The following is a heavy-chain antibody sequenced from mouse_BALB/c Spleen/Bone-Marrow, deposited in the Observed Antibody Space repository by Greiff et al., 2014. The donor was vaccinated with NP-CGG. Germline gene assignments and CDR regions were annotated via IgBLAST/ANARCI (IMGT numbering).Heavy chain of an antibody. Sequence: VQLQESGSVLVRPGTSVNLSCKASGFTFTSSWMHWAKQRPGQGLEWIGDIHPNSGNTYYNEKFKGKATLTVVSSSSTAYVDLSSLTSEDSAVYFCARSYRFWYFDVWGAGTTVTVSS. CDR1: GFTFTSSW. D-gene: IGHD2-14*01. J-gene: IGHJ1*01. V-gene: IGHV1S130*01. CDR3: ARSYRFWYFDV. CDR2: IHPNSGNT.